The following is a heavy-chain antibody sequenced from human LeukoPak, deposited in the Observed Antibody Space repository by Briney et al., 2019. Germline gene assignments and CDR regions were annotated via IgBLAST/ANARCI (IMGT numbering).Heavy chain of an antibody. D-gene: IGHD3-22*01. CDR1: GGTFSSYA. Sequence: ASVKVSCKASGGTFSSYAISWVRQAPGQGLEWMEGIIPIFGTANYAQKFQGRVTITTDESTSTAYMELSSLRSEDTAVYYCAAYYYDSSGYQGAHNWFDPWGQGTLVTVSS. J-gene: IGHJ5*02. CDR2: IIPIFGTA. CDR3: AAYYYDSSGYQGAHNWFDP. V-gene: IGHV1-69*05.